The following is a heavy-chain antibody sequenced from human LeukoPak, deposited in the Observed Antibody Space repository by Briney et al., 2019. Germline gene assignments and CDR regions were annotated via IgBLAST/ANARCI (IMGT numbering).Heavy chain of an antibody. CDR3: ARRYWYFDL. CDR1: GDSISSYY. CDR2: ISYSGST. Sequence: PETLSLTCTVSGDSISSYYWTWIRQPPGKGLEWIGYISYSGSTNYNPSLKSRVTISVDTSKNQFSLKLSSVTAADTAVYYCARRYWYFDLWGRGTLVTVSS. V-gene: IGHV4-59*08. J-gene: IGHJ2*01.